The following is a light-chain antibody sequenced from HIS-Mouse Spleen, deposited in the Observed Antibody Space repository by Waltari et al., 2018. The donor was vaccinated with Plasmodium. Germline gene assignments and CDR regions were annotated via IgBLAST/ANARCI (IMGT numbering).Light chain of an antibody. V-gene: IGKV3-15*01. CDR1: QSVSSN. Sequence: EIVMTQSPATLSVSPGERATLSCRASQSVSSNLAWYQQKPGQAPRFLIYGASTSATGIPARFSGSGSGTEFTLTISSLQSEDFAVYYCQQYNNWSFTFGPGTKVDIK. CDR2: GAS. J-gene: IGKJ3*01. CDR3: QQYNNWSFT.